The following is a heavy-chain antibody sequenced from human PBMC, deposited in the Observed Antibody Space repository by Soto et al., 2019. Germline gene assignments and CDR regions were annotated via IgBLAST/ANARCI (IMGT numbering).Heavy chain of an antibody. J-gene: IGHJ6*02. V-gene: IGHV1-69*06. Sequence: QVQLVQSGAEVKKPGSSVKVSCKASGGTFSSYAFSWVRQAPGQGLEWMGGIIPIYGTATYARKFQGRVTITADKSRNTAYMDLSSLRSEDTAVYYCASATVVSPVPYGMDVWGQGTTVTVSS. D-gene: IGHD4-17*01. CDR1: GGTFSSYA. CDR3: ASATVVSPVPYGMDV. CDR2: IIPIYGTA.